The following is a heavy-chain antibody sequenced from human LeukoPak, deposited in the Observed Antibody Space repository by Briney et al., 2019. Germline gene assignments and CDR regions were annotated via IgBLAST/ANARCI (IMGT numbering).Heavy chain of an antibody. CDR3: AKRGDCSSTSCYSNWFDP. V-gene: IGHV3-23*01. Sequence: GGSLRLSCAASGFTFSSYAMSWVRQAPGKGLEWVSAISGSGGSTYYADSVKGRFTISRDNSKNTLYLQMNSLRAEDTAVYYCAKRGDCSSTSCYSNWFDPWGQGTLVTVSS. J-gene: IGHJ5*02. CDR2: ISGSGGST. D-gene: IGHD2-2*01. CDR1: GFTFSSYA.